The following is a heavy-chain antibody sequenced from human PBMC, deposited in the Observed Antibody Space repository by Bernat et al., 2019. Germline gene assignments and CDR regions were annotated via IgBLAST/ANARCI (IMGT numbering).Heavy chain of an antibody. CDR2: INAGNGNT. Sequence: QVQLVQSGAEVKKPGASVKVSCKASGYTFTSYAMHWVRQAPGQRLEWMGWINAGNGNTKYSQKFQGRVTITRDTSASTAYMELSSLRSEDTAVYYCARDAVTGTGRVQGDFQHWGQGTLVTVSS. CDR1: GYTFTSYA. J-gene: IGHJ1*01. D-gene: IGHD1-1*01. V-gene: IGHV1-3*01. CDR3: ARDAVTGTGRVQGDFQH.